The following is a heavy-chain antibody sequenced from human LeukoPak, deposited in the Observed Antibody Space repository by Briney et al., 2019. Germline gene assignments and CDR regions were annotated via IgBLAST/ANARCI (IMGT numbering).Heavy chain of an antibody. D-gene: IGHD6-13*01. CDR1: GFTFSSYA. Sequence: GGSLRLSCATSGFTFSSYAMTWVRQAPGKGLEWVSAIVDSGTSTYYADSVKGRFTISRDNSKNTLYLQMNSLRAEDTAVYYCARDFGFYSSSWYWYYWGQGTLVTVSS. V-gene: IGHV3-23*01. J-gene: IGHJ4*02. CDR3: ARDFGFYSSSWYWYY. CDR2: IVDSGTST.